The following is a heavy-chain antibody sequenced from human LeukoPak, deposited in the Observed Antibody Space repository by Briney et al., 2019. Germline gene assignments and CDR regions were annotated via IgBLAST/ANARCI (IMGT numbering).Heavy chain of an antibody. V-gene: IGHV3-23*01. CDR3: AKVEPLLWFGELAVFDY. J-gene: IGHJ4*02. Sequence: GGSLRLSCAASGFTFSSYAMSWVRQAPGKGLEWVSAISGSGGSTYYADSVKGRFTISRDNSKNTLYLQMNSLRAEDTAVYYCAKVEPLLWFGELAVFDYWGQGTLVTVSS. D-gene: IGHD3-10*01. CDR1: GFTFSSYA. CDR2: ISGSGGST.